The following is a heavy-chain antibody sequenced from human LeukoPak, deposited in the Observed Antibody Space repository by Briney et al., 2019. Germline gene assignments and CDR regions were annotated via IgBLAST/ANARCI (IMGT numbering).Heavy chain of an antibody. CDR3: ARASSGWYAGGYFDY. V-gene: IGHV4-38-2*01. Sequence: SETLSLTCAVSGYSISSGYYWGWIRQPPGKGLEWIGSIYHSGSTYYNPSLKSRVTISVDTSKNQFSPKLSSVTAADTAVYYCARASSGWYAGGYFDYWGQGTLVTVSS. CDR1: GYSISSGYY. D-gene: IGHD6-19*01. CDR2: IYHSGST. J-gene: IGHJ4*02.